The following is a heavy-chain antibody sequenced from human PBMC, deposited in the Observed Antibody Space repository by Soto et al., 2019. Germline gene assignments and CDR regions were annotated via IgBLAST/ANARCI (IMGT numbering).Heavy chain of an antibody. V-gene: IGHV4-34*01. CDR2: INHSGST. D-gene: IGHD4-17*01. CDR3: ARGKDYGDYKWYFDL. Sequence: PXGTLSLKCAVYGGSFRGCYWNWIRQPPGKGLEWIGEINHSGSTNYNPSLKSRVTISVDTSKNQFSLKLSSVTDADTAVYYCARGKDYGDYKWYFDLWGRGTLVTVSS. CDR1: GGSFRGCY. J-gene: IGHJ2*01.